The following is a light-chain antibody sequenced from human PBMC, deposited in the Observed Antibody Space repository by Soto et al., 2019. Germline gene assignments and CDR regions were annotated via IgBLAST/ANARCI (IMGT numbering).Light chain of an antibody. CDR3: QQYNTYPLT. V-gene: IGKV1-5*03. J-gene: IGKJ4*01. Sequence: DIQMTQSPSTLSASVGDRVTITCRASQSISTWLAWYQQKPGKAPKLLIYKASSLESGVPSRFSGSGSGTEITLTISSLQPDDFASYYCQQYNTYPLTFGGGTTVEIK. CDR1: QSISTW. CDR2: KAS.